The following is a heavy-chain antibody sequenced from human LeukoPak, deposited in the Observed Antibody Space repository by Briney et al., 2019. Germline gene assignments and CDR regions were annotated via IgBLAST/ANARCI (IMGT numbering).Heavy chain of an antibody. CDR2: ISSSSSYI. CDR1: GFTFTSYS. CDR3: ARGSSGWWELLETLDY. Sequence: AGGSLRLSCAASGFTFTSYSMNWVRQAPGMGLEWVSSISSSSSYIYYADSVKGRFTISRDNAKNSLYLQMNSLRAEDTAVYYCARGSSGWWELLETLDYWGQGTLVTVSS. D-gene: IGHD1-26*01. J-gene: IGHJ4*02. V-gene: IGHV3-21*01.